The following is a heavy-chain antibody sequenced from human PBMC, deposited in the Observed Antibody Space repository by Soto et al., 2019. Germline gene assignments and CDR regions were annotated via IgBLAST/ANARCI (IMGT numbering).Heavy chain of an antibody. V-gene: IGHV3-64*01. CDR1: GFTFSSYA. D-gene: IGHD2-15*01. CDR2: ISSNGGST. CDR3: AREGCSGGSCYSGVDY. Sequence: EVQLVESGGGLVQPGGSLRLSGAASGFTFSSYAMHWVRQAPGKGLEYVSAISSNGGSTYYANSVKGRFTISRDNSKNTLSLQMGSLRAEDMAVYYCAREGCSGGSCYSGVDYWGQGTLVTVSS. J-gene: IGHJ4*02.